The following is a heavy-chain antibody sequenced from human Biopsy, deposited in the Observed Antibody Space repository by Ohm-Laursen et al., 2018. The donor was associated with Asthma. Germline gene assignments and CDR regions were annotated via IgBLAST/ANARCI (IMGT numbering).Heavy chain of an antibody. Sequence: GASVKVSCKSLGGTFNTYVIGWVRQAPGQGLEWMGGINSVFGTTTYPQKFQDRVTITADDSTSTVYMESSSPRSEDTAVYYCARKAGSCISRTCYSLDFWGQGTLVTVSS. CDR2: INSVFGTT. J-gene: IGHJ4*02. CDR3: ARKAGSCISRTCYSLDF. CDR1: GGTFNTYV. D-gene: IGHD2-2*01. V-gene: IGHV1-69*13.